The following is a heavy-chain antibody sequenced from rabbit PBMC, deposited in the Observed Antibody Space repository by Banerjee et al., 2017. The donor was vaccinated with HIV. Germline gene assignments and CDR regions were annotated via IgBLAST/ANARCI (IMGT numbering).Heavy chain of an antibody. Sequence: QSLEESGGGLVQPEGSLTLTCTASGFTLSSYYMFWVRQAPGKGLEWIAWIYAGSSGRAYYATWAKGRFTISKTSSTTVTLQMTSLTAADTATYFCARDYAGSSYYSLVGLWGPGTLVTVS. D-gene: IGHD8-1*01. CDR3: ARDYAGSSYYSLVGL. J-gene: IGHJ4*01. CDR2: IYAGSSGRA. CDR1: GFTLSSYY. V-gene: IGHV1S40*01.